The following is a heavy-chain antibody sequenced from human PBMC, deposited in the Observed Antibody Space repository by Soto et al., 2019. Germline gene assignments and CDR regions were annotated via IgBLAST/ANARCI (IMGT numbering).Heavy chain of an antibody. CDR2: LYDSGSI. CDR1: GGSFSGYY. Sequence: SETLSLTCAVYGGSFSGYYCSWVRQPPGKGLEWIGELYDSGSINYNASLKSRVSISVDTSKNLFSLKLSSVTAADTAVYYCARGLGGVQHWGQGTLVTVSS. J-gene: IGHJ1*01. V-gene: IGHV4-34*01. CDR3: ARGLGGVQH.